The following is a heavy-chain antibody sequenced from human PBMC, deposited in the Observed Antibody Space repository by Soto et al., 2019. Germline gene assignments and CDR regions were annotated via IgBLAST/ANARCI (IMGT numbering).Heavy chain of an antibody. CDR1: GGSISSYY. Sequence: SETLSLTCTVSGGSISSYYWSWIRQPPGKGLEWIGYIYYSGSTNYNPSLKSRVTISVDTSKNQFSLNLSSVTAADTAVYYCARWYYDSSGYYFFDYWGQGTLVTVS. CDR2: IYYSGST. J-gene: IGHJ4*02. CDR3: ARWYYDSSGYYFFDY. D-gene: IGHD3-22*01. V-gene: IGHV4-59*01.